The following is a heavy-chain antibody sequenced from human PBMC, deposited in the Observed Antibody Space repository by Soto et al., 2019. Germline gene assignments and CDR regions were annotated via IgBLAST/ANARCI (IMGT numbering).Heavy chain of an antibody. CDR2: IDHDGPT. Sequence: EVQLVESGGGLVQPGGSLRLSCAGSGFTFSNYWMHWVRQAPGKGLEWVSRIDHDGPTDYADSVRSRFTISRDNAENTLYLQMNNLRPEDTAVYYCVRDSHGDYWGQGTLVTVSS. J-gene: IGHJ4*02. CDR3: VRDSHGDY. CDR1: GFTFSNYW. V-gene: IGHV3-74*01.